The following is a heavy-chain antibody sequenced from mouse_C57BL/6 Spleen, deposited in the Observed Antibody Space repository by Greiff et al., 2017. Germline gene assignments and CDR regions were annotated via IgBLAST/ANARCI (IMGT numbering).Heavy chain of an antibody. CDR3: ARVYYSNCWNFDV. CDR2: IHPNSGST. V-gene: IGHV1-64*01. Sequence: QVQLQQPGAELVKPGASVKLSCKASGYTFTSYWMHWVKQRPGQGLEWIGLIHPNSGSTNYNEKFKSKATLTVDKSSSTAYMPLRSLTSEDSAVYYCARVYYSNCWNFDVWGTGTTGTVSS. CDR1: GYTFTSYW. D-gene: IGHD2-5*01. J-gene: IGHJ1*03.